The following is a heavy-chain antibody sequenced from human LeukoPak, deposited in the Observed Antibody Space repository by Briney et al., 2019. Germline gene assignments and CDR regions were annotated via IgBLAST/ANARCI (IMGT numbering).Heavy chain of an antibody. CDR1: GYSISSGYY. CDR2: IYYSGST. D-gene: IGHD5-18*01. CDR3: ARGSIQLWLTNYYYYMDV. J-gene: IGHJ6*03. Sequence: PSETLSLTRTVSGYSISSGYYWAWIRQPPGKGLEWIVSIYYSGSTYYNPSLKSRATISVDTSKNQFSLKLSSVTAADTAVYYCARGSIQLWLTNYYYYMDVWGKGTTVTVSS. V-gene: IGHV4-38-2*02.